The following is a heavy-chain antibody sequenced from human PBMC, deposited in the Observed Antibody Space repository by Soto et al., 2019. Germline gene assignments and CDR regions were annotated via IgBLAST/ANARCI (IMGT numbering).Heavy chain of an antibody. CDR1: GGSISSGDYY. V-gene: IGHV4-30-4*01. J-gene: IGHJ4*02. CDR2: IYYSGST. D-gene: IGHD3-22*01. CDR3: ARGLGYYDSSGSFDY. Sequence: PSETLSLTCTVSGGSISSGDYYWSWIRQPPGKGLEWIGYIYYSGSTYYNPSLKSRVTISVDTSKNQFSLKLSSVTAADTAVYYCARGLGYYDSSGSFDYWGQGTLVTVS.